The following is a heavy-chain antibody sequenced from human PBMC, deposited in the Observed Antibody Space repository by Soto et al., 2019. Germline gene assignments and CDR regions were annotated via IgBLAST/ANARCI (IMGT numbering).Heavy chain of an antibody. J-gene: IGHJ4*02. CDR1: GGSISSYY. V-gene: IGHV4-59*12. D-gene: IGHD3-22*01. CDR2: IYYSGST. Sequence: SETLSLSCTVSGGSISSYYWSWIRQPPGKGLEWIGDIYYSGSTNYNPSLKSRVTISVDTSKNQFSLKLSSVTAADTAVYYCARLGLYYYDSSGYYFDYWGQGTLVTVSS. CDR3: ARLGLYYYDSSGYYFDY.